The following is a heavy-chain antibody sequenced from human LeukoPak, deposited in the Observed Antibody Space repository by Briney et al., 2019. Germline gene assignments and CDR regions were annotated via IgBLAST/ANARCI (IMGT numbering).Heavy chain of an antibody. D-gene: IGHD6-19*01. CDR1: GFTFSSYS. CDR3: ARVRELSIAVAGSFDY. CDR2: ISSSSSYI. J-gene: IGHJ4*02. Sequence: GGSLRLSCAASGFTFSSYSMNWVRQAPGKGLEWVSSISSSSSYIYYADSVKGRFTISRDNAKNSLYLQMNSLRAEDTAVYYCARVRELSIAVAGSFDYWGQGTLVTVSS. V-gene: IGHV3-21*01.